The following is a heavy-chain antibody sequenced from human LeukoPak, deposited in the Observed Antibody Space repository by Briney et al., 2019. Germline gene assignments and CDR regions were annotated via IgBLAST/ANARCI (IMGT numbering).Heavy chain of an antibody. J-gene: IGHJ3*02. D-gene: IGHD7-27*01. CDR3: ARPLGPGAFDI. CDR1: GYSISSGYY. V-gene: IGHV4-38-2*01. Sequence: SETLSLTCAVSGYSISSGYYWGWIRQPPGKGLEWIGSIYYSGSTYYNPSLKSRVTISVDTSKNQFSLRLSSVTAADTAVYYCARPLGPGAFDIWGQGTMVTVSS. CDR2: IYYSGST.